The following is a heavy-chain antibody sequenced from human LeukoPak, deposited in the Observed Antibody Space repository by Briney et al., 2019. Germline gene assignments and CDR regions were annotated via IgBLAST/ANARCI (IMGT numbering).Heavy chain of an antibody. D-gene: IGHD5-12*01. V-gene: IGHV1-2*06. CDR3: ARCRFGGYEFDY. CDR2: INPNSGGT. J-gene: IGHJ4*02. Sequence: ASVKVSCKASGYTFTGYYMHWVRQAPGQGLEWMGRINPNSGGTNYAQKFQGRVTMTRDTSISTAYMELSRLRSDDTAVYYCARCRFGGYEFDYWGQGTLVTVSS. CDR1: GYTFTGYY.